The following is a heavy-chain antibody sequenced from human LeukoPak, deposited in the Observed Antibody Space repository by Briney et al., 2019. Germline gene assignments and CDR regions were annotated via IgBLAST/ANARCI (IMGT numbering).Heavy chain of an antibody. Sequence: SSETLSLTCAVYGGSFSGYYWSWIRQPPGKGLEWIGEINHSGSTNYNPSLKSRVTISVDTSKNQFSLKLSSVTAADTAVYYCARGRNYYYGSGSYLDGWGQGTLVTVSS. CDR2: INHSGST. CDR3: ARGRNYYYGSGSYLDG. D-gene: IGHD3-10*01. J-gene: IGHJ4*02. V-gene: IGHV4-34*01. CDR1: GGSFSGYY.